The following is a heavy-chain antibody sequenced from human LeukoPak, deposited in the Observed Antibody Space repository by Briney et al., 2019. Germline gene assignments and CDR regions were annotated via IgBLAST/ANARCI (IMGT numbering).Heavy chain of an antibody. CDR2: ISSSSSYI. Sequence: GGSLRLSCAASGFTFSSYSRNWVRQAPGKGLEWVSSISSSSSYIYYAYSLKGRFTISRDNAKNSLYLQMNSLRAEDTAVYYCARDLGGDSSAMAGAFDIWGQGTMVTVSS. D-gene: IGHD3-22*01. CDR1: GFTFSSYS. CDR3: ARDLGGDSSAMAGAFDI. V-gene: IGHV3-21*01. J-gene: IGHJ3*02.